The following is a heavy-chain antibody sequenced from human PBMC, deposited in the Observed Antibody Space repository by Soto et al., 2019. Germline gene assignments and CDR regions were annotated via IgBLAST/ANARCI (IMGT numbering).Heavy chain of an antibody. CDR2: INPNSGGT. CDR1: GYTFTGYY. CDR3: ARDAPFCSGGSCYRADYYMDV. V-gene: IGHV1-2*04. Sequence: ASVKVSCKASGYTFTGYYMHWVRQAPGQGLEWMGWINPNSGGTNYAQKFQGWVTMTRDTSISTAYMELSRLRSDDTAVYYCARDAPFCSGGSCYRADYYMDVWGKGTTVTVSS. D-gene: IGHD2-15*01. J-gene: IGHJ6*03.